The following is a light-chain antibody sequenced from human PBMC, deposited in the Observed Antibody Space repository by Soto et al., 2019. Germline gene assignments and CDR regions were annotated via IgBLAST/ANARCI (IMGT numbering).Light chain of an antibody. CDR1: QGIRND. Sequence: AIQMTQSPSSLSASVGDRVTIACRASQGIRNDLGWYQQKAGKAPKLLIYAASNLQSGVPSRFSGSGSGTLFTLTISSLQPEDFANYYCLQDHNYPWTFGQGTKVEIK. J-gene: IGKJ1*01. V-gene: IGKV1-6*01. CDR2: AAS. CDR3: LQDHNYPWT.